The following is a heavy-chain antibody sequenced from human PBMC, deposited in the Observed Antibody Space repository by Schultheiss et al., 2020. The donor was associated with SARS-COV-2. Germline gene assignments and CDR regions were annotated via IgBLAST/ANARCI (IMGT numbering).Heavy chain of an antibody. Sequence: SETLSLTCTVSGGSVNTASYYWSWIRQPPGKGLEWIGYVSHSGSTKYNPSLKSRVAMSVDTSKNQFSLRLTSVTAADTAVYYCARAPSGWFDNWFDPWGQGTLVTVSS. CDR3: ARAPSGWFDNWFDP. D-gene: IGHD6-19*01. CDR1: GGSVNTASYY. J-gene: IGHJ5*02. V-gene: IGHV4-61*01. CDR2: VSHSGST.